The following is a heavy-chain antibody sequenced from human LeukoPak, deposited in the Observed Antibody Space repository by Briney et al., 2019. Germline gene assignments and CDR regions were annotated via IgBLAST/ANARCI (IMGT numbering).Heavy chain of an antibody. J-gene: IGHJ5*01. V-gene: IGHV1-69*05. CDR2: ITVMSGTA. D-gene: IGHD5-18*01. CDR3: ATELRGYSFGYDS. Sequence: SVKVSCKASGGTFSSYAIAWVRQAPGQGLEWMGRITVMSGTANYAQKFQDRVTITTDESTSTAYMEVSSLRSEDTAVYFCATELRGYSFGYDSWGQGTLATVSS. CDR1: GGTFSSYA.